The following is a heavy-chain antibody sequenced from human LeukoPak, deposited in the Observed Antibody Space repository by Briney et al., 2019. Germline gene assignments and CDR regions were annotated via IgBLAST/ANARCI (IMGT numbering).Heavy chain of an antibody. CDR3: AREVQDAHNDPELDY. CDR2: IWYDGSNE. D-gene: IGHD5-24*01. V-gene: IGHV3-33*01. Sequence: GRSLRLSCAASGFTFSSYGMHWVRQAPGKGLEWVAVIWYDGSNEYYADSVKGRFTISRDNSKNTLFLQMNSLRAEDTAVYYCAREVQDAHNDPELDYWGQGTLVTVSS. CDR1: GFTFSSYG. J-gene: IGHJ4*02.